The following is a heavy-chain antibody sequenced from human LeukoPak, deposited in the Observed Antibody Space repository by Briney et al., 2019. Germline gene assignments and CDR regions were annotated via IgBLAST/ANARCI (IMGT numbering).Heavy chain of an antibody. CDR1: GGTFSSYA. CDR2: INPNSGGT. CDR3: ARGLAARAFFDY. D-gene: IGHD6-6*01. J-gene: IGHJ4*02. V-gene: IGHV1-2*02. Sequence: GSSVKVSCKASGGTFSSYAISWVRQAPGQGLEWMGCINPNSGGTNYAQKFQGRVTMTRDTSISTAYMELSRLRSDDTAVYYCARGLAARAFFDYWGQGTLVTVSS.